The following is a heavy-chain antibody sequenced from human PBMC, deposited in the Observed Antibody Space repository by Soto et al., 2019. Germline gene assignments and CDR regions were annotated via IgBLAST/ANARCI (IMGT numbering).Heavy chain of an antibody. Sequence: SETLSLTCTVSGGSISSGGYYWSWIRQHPGKGLEWIGYIYYSGSTYYNPSLKSRVTISVDTSKNQFSLKLSSVTAADTAVYYCARVGYCSGGSCPPDPYNCFDPWGQGTLVTVSS. J-gene: IGHJ5*02. D-gene: IGHD2-15*01. CDR3: ARVGYCSGGSCPPDPYNCFDP. CDR2: IYYSGST. V-gene: IGHV4-31*03. CDR1: GGSISSGGYY.